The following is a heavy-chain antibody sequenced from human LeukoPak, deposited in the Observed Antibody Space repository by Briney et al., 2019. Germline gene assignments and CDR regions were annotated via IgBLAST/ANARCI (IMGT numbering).Heavy chain of an antibody. V-gene: IGHV4-38-2*02. Sequence: SETLSLTCTVSGYSISSGYYWGWIRPPPGKGLEWIGSIYHSGSTYYNPSLKSRVTISVDTSKNQFSLKLSSVTAADTAVYYCARANIVRGVGSFFDRNWFDPWGQGTLVTVSS. D-gene: IGHD3-10*01. J-gene: IGHJ5*02. CDR2: IYHSGST. CDR3: ARANIVRGVGSFFDRNWFDP. CDR1: GYSISSGYY.